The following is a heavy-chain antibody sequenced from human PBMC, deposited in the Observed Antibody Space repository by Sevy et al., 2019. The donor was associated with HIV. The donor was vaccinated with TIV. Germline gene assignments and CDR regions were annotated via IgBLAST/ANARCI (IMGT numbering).Heavy chain of an antibody. J-gene: IGHJ4*02. CDR1: GGSISSSSYY. V-gene: IGHV4-39*01. CDR2: IYYSGST. CDR3: ARLYIWGAFDY. D-gene: IGHD1-26*01. Sequence: SETLSLTYTVSGGSISSSSYYWGWIRQPPGKGLEWIGSIYYSGSTYYNPSLKSRVTISVDTSKNQFSLKLSSVTAADTAVYYCARLYIWGAFDYWGQGTLVTVSS.